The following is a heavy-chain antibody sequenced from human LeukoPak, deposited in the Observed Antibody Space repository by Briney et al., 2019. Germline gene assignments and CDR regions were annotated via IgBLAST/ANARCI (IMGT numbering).Heavy chain of an antibody. CDR3: ARGGEYYYDSSGYQH. CDR2: INPSGGNT. V-gene: IGHV1-46*01. J-gene: IGHJ1*01. D-gene: IGHD3-22*01. Sequence: ASVKVSCKASGYTFTSYYMHWVRQAPGQGLEWMGIINPSGGNTSYAQKLQGRVTMTTDASTSTAYMELRSLRSDDTAVYYCARGGEYYYDSSGYQHWGQGTLVTVSS. CDR1: GYTFTSYY.